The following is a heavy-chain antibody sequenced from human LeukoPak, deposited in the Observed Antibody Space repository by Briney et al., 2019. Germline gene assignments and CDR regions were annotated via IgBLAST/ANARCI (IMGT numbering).Heavy chain of an antibody. Sequence: GGSLRLSCAASGFTFSSYGMHWVRQAPGKGLEWVAVISYDGSNKYYADSVKGRFTISRDNSKNTLYLQMNSLRAEDTAVYYCAKDLITMVRGVLLGYFDYWGQGTLVTVSS. V-gene: IGHV3-30*18. D-gene: IGHD3-10*01. CDR3: AKDLITMVRGVLLGYFDY. CDR1: GFTFSSYG. J-gene: IGHJ4*02. CDR2: ISYDGSNK.